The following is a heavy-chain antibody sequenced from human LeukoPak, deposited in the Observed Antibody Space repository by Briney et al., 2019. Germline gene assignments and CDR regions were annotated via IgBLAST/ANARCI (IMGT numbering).Heavy chain of an antibody. CDR2: IYYSGST. V-gene: IGHV4-59*06. CDR3: ARVGGCSGGSYIGAFDI. D-gene: IGHD2-15*01. CDR1: GGSISSYY. J-gene: IGHJ3*02. Sequence: SETLSLTCTVSGGSISSYYWSWIRQPPGKGLEWIGYIYYSGSTYYNPSLKSRVTISVDTSKNQFSLKLSSVTAADTAVYYCARVGGCSGGSYIGAFDIWGQGTMVTVSS.